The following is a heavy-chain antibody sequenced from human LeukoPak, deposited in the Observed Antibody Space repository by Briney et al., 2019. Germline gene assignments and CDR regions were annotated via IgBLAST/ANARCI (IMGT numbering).Heavy chain of an antibody. Sequence: PGESLKISCKGSGYSFTNYWIGWVRQMPGRGLEWMGIIYPDDSDTRYSPSFQGQVTISADKSINTAYLQWSSLKASDSAIYYCARRNYDYDTTGYYAFDYWGQGTLVTVSS. CDR3: ARRNYDYDTTGYYAFDY. V-gene: IGHV5-51*01. CDR2: IYPDDSDT. D-gene: IGHD3-22*01. J-gene: IGHJ4*02. CDR1: GYSFTNYW.